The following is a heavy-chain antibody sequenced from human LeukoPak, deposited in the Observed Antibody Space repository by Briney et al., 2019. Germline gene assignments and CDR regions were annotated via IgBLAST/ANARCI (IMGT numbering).Heavy chain of an antibody. D-gene: IGHD2-2*01. J-gene: IGHJ4*02. Sequence: VASVKVSCKTSGGTSSSHVISWVRQAPGQGLEWMGGIIPIFGTANYAQKFQGRVTITADKFTNKVYMELSSLRSDDTAIYFCARVNGYCSSISCFLDYWGQGTLVTVSS. CDR1: GGTSSSHV. CDR2: IIPIFGTA. CDR3: ARVNGYCSSISCFLDY. V-gene: IGHV1-69*06.